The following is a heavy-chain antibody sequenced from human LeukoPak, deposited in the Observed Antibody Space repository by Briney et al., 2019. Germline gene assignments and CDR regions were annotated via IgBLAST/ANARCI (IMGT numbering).Heavy chain of an antibody. CDR2: VDSSGST. V-gene: IGHV4-4*07. Sequence: SETLSLTCSVSVVSMNGYYWSWLRQSAGNRLEWIGRVDSSGSTNYNPSLESRVTMSVDTSKNQFSLKLSSVTAADTAVYYCARDIHGSGAQGLNWFDPWGQGTLVTVSS. J-gene: IGHJ5*02. D-gene: IGHD3-10*01. CDR1: VVSMNGYY. CDR3: ARDIHGSGAQGLNWFDP.